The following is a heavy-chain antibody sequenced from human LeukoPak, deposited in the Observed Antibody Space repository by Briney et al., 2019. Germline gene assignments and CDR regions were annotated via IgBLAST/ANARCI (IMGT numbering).Heavy chain of an antibody. CDR3: ARTGGSFYFYYYMDV. CDR2: IHYTGTT. CDR1: GGSISSYN. J-gene: IGHJ6*03. V-gene: IGHV4-39*07. D-gene: IGHD1-26*01. Sequence: SETLSLTCTVSGGSISSYNWGWIRQPPGKGLEWIGSIHYTGTTFYNPSLKSRVTISLDTSKSQFSLRLSSVTAADTAVYYCARTGGSFYFYYYMDVWGKGTTVTVSS.